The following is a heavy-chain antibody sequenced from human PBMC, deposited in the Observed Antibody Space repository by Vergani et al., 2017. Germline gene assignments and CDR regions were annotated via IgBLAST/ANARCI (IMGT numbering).Heavy chain of an antibody. Sequence: EGQLVESGGDWVQRGGSLRLSCAASGFISSSYWMSWVRQAPGKGLEWVSGISGSGGNTYYANSVKGRFTISRDNSKNTLYLQMNSLRADDTAVYYCAKGVYCSSTSCYEGRWYYYGMGVWGQXP. CDR3: AKGVYCSSTSCYEGRWYYYGMGV. V-gene: IGHV3-23*04. D-gene: IGHD2-2*01. CDR2: ISGSGGNT. J-gene: IGHJ6*02. CDR1: GFISSSYW.